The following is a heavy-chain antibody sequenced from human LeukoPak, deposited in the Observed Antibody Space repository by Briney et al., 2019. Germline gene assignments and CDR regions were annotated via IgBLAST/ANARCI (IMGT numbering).Heavy chain of an antibody. CDR3: ARAEIWFGELFYYMDV. CDR1: GYTLTELS. Sequence: EASVKVSCKVSGYTLTELSMHWVRQAPGQGLEWMGWINPNSGGTNYAQKFQGRVTMTRDTSISTAYMELSRLRSDDTAVYYCARAEIWFGELFYYMDVWGKGTTVTISS. CDR2: INPNSGGT. V-gene: IGHV1-2*02. J-gene: IGHJ6*03. D-gene: IGHD3-10*01.